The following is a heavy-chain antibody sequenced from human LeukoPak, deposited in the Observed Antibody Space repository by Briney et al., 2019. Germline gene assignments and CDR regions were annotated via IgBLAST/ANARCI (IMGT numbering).Heavy chain of an antibody. Sequence: HPGGSLRLSCAASGFTFDDYAMHWVRQAPGKGLEWVSGISWNSGSIGYADSVKGRFTISRDDANNSLYLQMNSLRPEDTAVYYCARGSGSSQNYYKYSYMDVWGKGTTVTISS. CDR2: ISWNSGSI. J-gene: IGHJ6*03. V-gene: IGHV3-9*01. D-gene: IGHD1-26*01. CDR1: GFTFDDYA. CDR3: ARGSGSSQNYYKYSYMDV.